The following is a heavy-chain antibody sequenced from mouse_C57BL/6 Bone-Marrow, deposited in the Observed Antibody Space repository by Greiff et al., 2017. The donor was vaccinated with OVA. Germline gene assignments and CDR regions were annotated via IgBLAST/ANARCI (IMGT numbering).Heavy chain of an antibody. J-gene: IGHJ4*01. D-gene: IGHD1-1*01. Sequence: QVQLQQSGAELVRPGTSVKLSCKASGYTFTSYWMHWVKQRPGQGLEWIGVIDPSDSYTNYNQKFKGKATLTADTSSSTAYMQLSRLTSEDSAVFYCATNTHYYSGYPGDYWGQGTSGTVSS. CDR2: IDPSDSYT. V-gene: IGHV1-59*01. CDR3: ATNTHYYSGYPGDY. CDR1: GYTFTSYW.